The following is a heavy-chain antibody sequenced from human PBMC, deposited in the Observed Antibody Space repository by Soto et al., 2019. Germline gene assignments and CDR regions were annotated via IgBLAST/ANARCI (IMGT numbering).Heavy chain of an antibody. Sequence: LSLTCTVSGGSVSSGSYYWSWIRQPPGKGLEWIGYIYYSGSTNYNPSLKSRVTISVDTSKNQFSLKLSSVTAADTAVYYCARVGPEMATITRYYYGMDVWGQGTTVTVSS. D-gene: IGHD5-12*01. CDR3: ARVGPEMATITRYYYGMDV. V-gene: IGHV4-61*01. CDR2: IYYSGST. CDR1: GGSVSSGSYY. J-gene: IGHJ6*02.